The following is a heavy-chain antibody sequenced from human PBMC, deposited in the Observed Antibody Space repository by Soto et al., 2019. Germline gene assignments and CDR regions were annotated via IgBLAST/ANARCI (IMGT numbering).Heavy chain of an antibody. CDR1: GGSISSYY. D-gene: IGHD3-3*01. CDR2: IYYSGST. CDR3: AGGIFGVVIGAFDI. J-gene: IGHJ3*02. Sequence: SETLSLTCTVSGGSISSYYWSWIRQPPGKGLEWIGYIYYSGSTNYNPSLKSRVTISVDTSKNQFSLKLSSVTAADTAVYYCAGGIFGVVIGAFDIWGQGSMVTVSS. V-gene: IGHV4-59*01.